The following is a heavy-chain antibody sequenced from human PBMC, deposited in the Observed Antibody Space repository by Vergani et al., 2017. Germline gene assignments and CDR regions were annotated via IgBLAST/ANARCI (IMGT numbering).Heavy chain of an antibody. CDR3: TRGWSGYSTSWFFDN. CDR1: GYTFAGYN. CDR2: INPNSGGT. V-gene: IGHV1-2*02. J-gene: IGHJ4*03. Sequence: QVQLVQSGAEVKKPGASVKVSCKASGYTFAGYNIHWVRQAPGQGLEMMGWINPNSGGTNYAQKFQGRVTMTRDTSINTAYMELSSLRSDGTAVYYCTRGWSGYSTSWFFDNWGQGTLVTVSS. D-gene: IGHD6-13*01.